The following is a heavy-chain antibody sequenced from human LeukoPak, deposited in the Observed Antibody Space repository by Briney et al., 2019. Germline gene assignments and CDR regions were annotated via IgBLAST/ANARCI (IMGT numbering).Heavy chain of an antibody. CDR1: GFTFSDYW. Sequence: GSLRLSCVVSGFTFSDYWMSWVRQAPGKGLEWVANIKQDGNEKHYVDSVKGRFTISRDNAKNSLYLQMNSLRAEDTAVYYCARHTTLDPWGQGALVTVSS. CDR2: IKQDGNEK. CDR3: ARHTTLDP. V-gene: IGHV3-7*01. J-gene: IGHJ5*02. D-gene: IGHD1-14*01.